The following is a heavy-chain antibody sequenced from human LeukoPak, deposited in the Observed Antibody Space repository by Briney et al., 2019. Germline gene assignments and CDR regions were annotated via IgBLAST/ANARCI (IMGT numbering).Heavy chain of an antibody. CDR3: ARDLGDGYNYFYYYYMDV. V-gene: IGHV3-21*01. CDR1: GFTFSSYA. CDR2: ISSSSSYI. J-gene: IGHJ6*03. D-gene: IGHD5-24*01. Sequence: GGSLRLSCAASGFTFSSYAMHWVRQAPGKGLEWVSSISSSSSYIYYADSVKGRFTISRDNAKNSLYLQMNSLRAEDTAVYYCARDLGDGYNYFYYYYMDVWGKGTTVTVSS.